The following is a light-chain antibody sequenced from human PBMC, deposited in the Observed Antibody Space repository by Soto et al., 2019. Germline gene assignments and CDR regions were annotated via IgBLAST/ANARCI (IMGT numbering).Light chain of an antibody. J-gene: IGLJ3*02. CDR3: SSYTGSSTWV. V-gene: IGLV2-14*01. Sequence: QSALTQPASVSGSPGQSIAISCTGTNSDVGGYNHVSWYQQHPGKAPKLMIYEVSNRPSGVANRFSGSKSGNTASLTISGLQAEDEADYYCSSYTGSSTWVFGGGTKVTVL. CDR2: EVS. CDR1: NSDVGGYNH.